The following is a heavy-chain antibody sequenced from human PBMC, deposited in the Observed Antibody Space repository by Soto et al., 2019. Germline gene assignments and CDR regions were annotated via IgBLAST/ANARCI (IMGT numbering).Heavy chain of an antibody. D-gene: IGHD1-26*01. CDR3: ARVSGSYYYGMDV. CDR1: GGSISSSNW. J-gene: IGHJ6*02. V-gene: IGHV4-4*02. CDR2: IYHGGST. Sequence: QVQLQESGPGLVKPSGTLSLTCAVSGGSISSSNWWSWVRQPPGKGLEWIGEIYHGGSTNYNPSLKRRVTISVDKSKNQFSLKLSSVTAADTAVYYCARVSGSYYYGMDVWGQGITVTVSS.